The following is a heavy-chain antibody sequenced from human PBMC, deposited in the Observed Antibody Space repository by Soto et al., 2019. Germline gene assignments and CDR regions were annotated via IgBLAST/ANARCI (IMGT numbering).Heavy chain of an antibody. CDR3: ARGLIFGVVIYYFDY. CDR2: INAGNGNT. V-gene: IGHV1-3*01. Sequence: ASVKVSCKASGCTFTRYVISWVRQAPGQRLEWMGWINAGNGNTKYSQKFQGRVTITRDTSASTAYMELSSLRSEDTAVYYCARGLIFGVVIYYFDYWGQGTLVTVS. J-gene: IGHJ4*02. D-gene: IGHD3-3*01. CDR1: GCTFTRYV.